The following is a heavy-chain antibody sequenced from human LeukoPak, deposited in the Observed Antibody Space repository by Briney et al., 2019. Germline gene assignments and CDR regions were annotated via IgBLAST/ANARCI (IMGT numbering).Heavy chain of an antibody. J-gene: IGHJ4*02. CDR2: INPSGGST. CDR1: GYTFTSYY. CDR3: ASDEGATEDALDY. V-gene: IGHV1-46*01. D-gene: IGHD1-26*01. Sequence: ASVKVSCKASGYTFTSYYMHWVRQAPGQGLEWMGIINPSGGSTSYAQKFQGRVTMTRDTSTSSVYMELSSLRSEDTAVYYCASDEGATEDALDYWGQGTLVTVSS.